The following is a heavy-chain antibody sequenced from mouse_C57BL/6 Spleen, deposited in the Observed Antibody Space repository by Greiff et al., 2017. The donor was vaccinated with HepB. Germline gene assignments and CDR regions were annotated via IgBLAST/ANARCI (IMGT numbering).Heavy chain of an antibody. CDR3: ARQGDWDDPWCAY. D-gene: IGHD4-1*01. V-gene: IGHV5-12*01. CDR2: ISNGGGST. Sequence: EVQRVESGGGLVQPGGSLKLSCAASGFTFSDYYMYWVRQTPEKRLEWVAYISNGGGSTYYPDTVKGRFTISRDNAKNTLYLQMSRLKSEDTAMYYCARQGDWDDPWCAYWGQGTLVTVSA. J-gene: IGHJ3*01. CDR1: GFTFSDYY.